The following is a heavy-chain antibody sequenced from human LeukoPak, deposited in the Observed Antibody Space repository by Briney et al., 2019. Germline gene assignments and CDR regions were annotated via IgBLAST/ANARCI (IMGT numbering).Heavy chain of an antibody. CDR3: ARDYGMYSSGWYDFYWFDP. J-gene: IGHJ5*02. CDR1: GFTFSSYS. V-gene: IGHV3-21*01. D-gene: IGHD6-19*01. Sequence: GGSLRLSCAASGFTFSSYSMDWVRQAPGKGLEWVSSISSSSSYIYYADSVKGRFTISRDNAKNSLYLQMNSLRAEDTAVYYCARDYGMYSSGWYDFYWFDPWGQGTLVTVSS. CDR2: ISSSSSYI.